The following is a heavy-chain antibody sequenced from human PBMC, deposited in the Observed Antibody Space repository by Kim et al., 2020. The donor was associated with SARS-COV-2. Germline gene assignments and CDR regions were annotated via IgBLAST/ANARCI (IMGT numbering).Heavy chain of an antibody. D-gene: IGHD3-9*01. CDR3: ATVSDYDILTDDYYYYGMDV. J-gene: IGHJ6*02. CDR1: GYTLTELS. V-gene: IGHV1-24*01. CDR2: FDPEDGET. Sequence: ASVKVSCKVSGYTLTELSMHWVRQAPGKGLEWMGGFDPEDGETIYAQKFQGRVTMTEDTSTDTAYMELSSLRSEDTAVYYCATVSDYDILTDDYYYYGMDVWGQGTTVTVSS.